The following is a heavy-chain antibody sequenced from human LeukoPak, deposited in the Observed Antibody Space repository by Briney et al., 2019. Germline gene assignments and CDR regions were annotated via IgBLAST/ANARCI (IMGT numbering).Heavy chain of an antibody. CDR2: INPNSGGT. D-gene: IGHD2-2*01. CDR1: GYTFTGYY. V-gene: IGHV1-2*02. J-gene: IGHJ1*01. Sequence: ASVKVSCKASGYTFTGYYMHWVRQSPGQGLEWMGWINPNSGGTNYAQKFQGRVTMTRDTSISTAYMELSRLRSDDTAVYYYARPYCSSTSCYVFQHWGQGTLVTVSS. CDR3: ARPYCSSTSCYVFQH.